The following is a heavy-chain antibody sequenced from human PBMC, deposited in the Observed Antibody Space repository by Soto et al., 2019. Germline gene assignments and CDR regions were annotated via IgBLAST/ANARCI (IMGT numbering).Heavy chain of an antibody. V-gene: IGHV4-31*02. CDR3: ARFSPPGYYYMDV. CDR2: IHYSGRT. J-gene: IGHJ6*03. Sequence: WTWLRQPPGTGLEWIGYIHYSGRTHYNPSLESRVTISVDTSKNQFSLRLSSVTAADTAEYYCARFSPPGYYYMDVWGKGTSVTVAS.